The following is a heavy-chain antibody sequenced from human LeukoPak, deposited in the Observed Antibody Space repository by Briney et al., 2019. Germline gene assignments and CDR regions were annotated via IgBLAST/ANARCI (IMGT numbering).Heavy chain of an antibody. J-gene: IGHJ6*02. CDR1: GFTFSDYY. CDR2: IGSDNKP. V-gene: IGHV3-69-1*01. D-gene: IGHD3-3*01. CDR3: WRGPQYLLAMGV. Sequence: AGGSLRLSCAASGFTFSDYYMSWVRQAPGQGLEWVSSIGSDNKPHYSESVKGRFAISRDNSKSMLFLQRKGLRAEDTALYYCWRGPQYLLAMGVWGQGTTVTVSS.